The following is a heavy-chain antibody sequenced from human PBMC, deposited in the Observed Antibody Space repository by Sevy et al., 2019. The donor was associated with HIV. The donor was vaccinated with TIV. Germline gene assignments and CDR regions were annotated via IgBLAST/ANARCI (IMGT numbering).Heavy chain of an antibody. J-gene: IGHJ4*02. Sequence: GGSLRLSCAASGFSFSNYGMHWVRQAPGKGLEWVAVIWYDGSNKYYADSVKGRFTISRDNSKNTLYLQMPSLRAEDTAGYYCTRDGIVIVPAAVAVTGYFDYWGQGTLVTVSS. CDR2: IWYDGSNK. D-gene: IGHD2-2*01. CDR3: TRDGIVIVPAAVAVTGYFDY. V-gene: IGHV3-33*01. CDR1: GFSFSNYG.